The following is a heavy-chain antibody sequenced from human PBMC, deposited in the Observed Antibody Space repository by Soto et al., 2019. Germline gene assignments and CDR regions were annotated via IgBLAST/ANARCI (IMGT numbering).Heavy chain of an antibody. J-gene: IGHJ5*02. D-gene: IGHD3-3*01. CDR1: GGSISSGDHY. V-gene: IGHV4-30-4*08. Sequence: SETLSLTCTVSGGSISSGDHYWNWIRQQPGKGLEWIGYIYYSGSTYYNPSLKSRVTISVDTSKNQFSLKLSSVTAADTAVYYCARRALRFLEFDPWGQGTLVTVSS. CDR3: ARRALRFLEFDP. CDR2: IYYSGST.